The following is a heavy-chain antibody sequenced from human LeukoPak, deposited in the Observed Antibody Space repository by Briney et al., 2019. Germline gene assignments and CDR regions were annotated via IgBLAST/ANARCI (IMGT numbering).Heavy chain of an antibody. Sequence: GGSLRLSCAASGFTFDDYAMPWVRQALGKGLEWVSGISWNSGSIGYADSVKGRFTISRDNAKNSLYLQMNSLRAEDTALYYCAKGERFLEWLPQGYFDYWGQGTLVTVSS. CDR3: AKGERFLEWLPQGYFDY. V-gene: IGHV3-9*01. CDR2: ISWNSGSI. J-gene: IGHJ4*02. D-gene: IGHD3-3*01. CDR1: GFTFDDYA.